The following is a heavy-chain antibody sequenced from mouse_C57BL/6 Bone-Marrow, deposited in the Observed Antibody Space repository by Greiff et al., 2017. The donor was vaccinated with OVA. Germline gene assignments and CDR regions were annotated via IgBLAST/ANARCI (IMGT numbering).Heavy chain of an antibody. Sequence: DVQLQESGPGLVKPSQSLSLTCSVTGYSITSGYYWNWIRQFPGNKLEWMGYISYDGSNNYNPSLKNRISITRDTSKNQFFLKLNSVTTEDTATYYCARDPLYYYGSSFYFDYWGQGTTLTVSS. J-gene: IGHJ2*01. CDR3: ARDPLYYYGSSFYFDY. CDR2: ISYDGSN. V-gene: IGHV3-6*01. D-gene: IGHD1-1*01. CDR1: GYSITSGYY.